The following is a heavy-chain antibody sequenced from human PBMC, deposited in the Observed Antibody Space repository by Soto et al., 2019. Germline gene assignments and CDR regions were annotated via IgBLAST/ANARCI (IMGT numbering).Heavy chain of an antibody. D-gene: IGHD1-26*01. J-gene: IGHJ5*02. V-gene: IGHV1-69*06. CDR3: ARANSGSYYVWFDP. CDR2: IIPIFGTA. CDR1: GGTYSRYA. Sequence: SVKVYCKASGGTYSRYAISWVRQDPGQGLEWMGGIIPIFGTANYAQKFQGRVTITADKSTSTAYMELSSLRSEDTAVYYCARANSGSYYVWFDPWGQGTLVTVSS.